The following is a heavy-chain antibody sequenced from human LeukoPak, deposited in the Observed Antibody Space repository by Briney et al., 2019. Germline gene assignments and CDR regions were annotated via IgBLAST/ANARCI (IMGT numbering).Heavy chain of an antibody. J-gene: IGHJ5*02. CDR2: INHSGST. CDR3: ARELYYNFWSGPKWFDP. V-gene: IGHV4-34*01. D-gene: IGHD3-3*01. Sequence: PSETLSLTCAVYGGSFSGYYWSWIRQPPGKGLEWIGEINHSGSTNYNPSLKSRVTISVDTSKNQFSLKLSSVTAADTAVYYCARELYYNFWSGPKWFDPWGQGTLVTVSS. CDR1: GGSFSGYY.